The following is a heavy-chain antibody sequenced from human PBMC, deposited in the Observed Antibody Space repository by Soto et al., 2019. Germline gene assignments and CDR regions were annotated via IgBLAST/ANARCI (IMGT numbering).Heavy chain of an antibody. CDR3: TREQDYYYYGMDV. Sequence: GSLRLSCTASGFTFGYYAMSWVRQAPGKGLEWVGFIRSKAYGGTTEYAASVKGRFTISRDDSKSIAYLQMNSLKTEDTAVYYCTREQDYYYYGMDVWGQGTTVTVSS. CDR2: IRSKAYGGTT. V-gene: IGHV3-49*04. CDR1: GFTFGYYA. J-gene: IGHJ6*02.